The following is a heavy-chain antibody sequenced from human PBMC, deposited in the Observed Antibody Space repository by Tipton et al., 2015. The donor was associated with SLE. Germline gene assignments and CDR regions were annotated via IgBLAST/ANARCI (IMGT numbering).Heavy chain of an antibody. Sequence: QSGAEVKKPGASVKVSCKASGFTFISYGISWVRQAPGQGLQWMGWISAYNGNTNYAQKLQGRVTMTTDTSTSTTYMELRSLRSDDTAVYYCACYVEMATVYYFDSWGQGTLVTVSS. D-gene: IGHD5-24*01. V-gene: IGHV1-18*01. CDR2: ISAYNGNT. CDR1: GFTFISYG. J-gene: IGHJ4*02. CDR3: ACYVEMATVYYFDS.